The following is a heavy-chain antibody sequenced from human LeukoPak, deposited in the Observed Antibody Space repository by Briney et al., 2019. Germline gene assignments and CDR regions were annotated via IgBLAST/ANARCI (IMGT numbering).Heavy chain of an antibody. CDR1: GFTFSSYA. V-gene: IGHV3-23*01. J-gene: IGHJ4*02. D-gene: IGHD6-13*01. CDR2: ISGSGDST. CDR3: AKTRPLDSSSWSHGDY. Sequence: GGSLRLSCAASGFTFSSYAMSWVRQAPGKGLEWVSAISGSGDSTYYGDSVKGRFTISRDNSKNTLYLQMNSLRAEDTAAYYCAKTRPLDSSSWSHGDYWGQGTLVTVSS.